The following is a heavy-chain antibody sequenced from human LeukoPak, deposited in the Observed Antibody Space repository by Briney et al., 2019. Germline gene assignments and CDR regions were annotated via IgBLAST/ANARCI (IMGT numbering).Heavy chain of an antibody. J-gene: IGHJ4*02. Sequence: GGSLRLSCAASGFTFSNAWMSWVRQAPGKGLEWVGSIKSKTDGGTTDYAAPVKGRFTISRDDSKSTLYLQMNSLKTEDTAVYYCTPNLFDYWGQGTLVTVSS. CDR1: GFTFSNAW. CDR2: IKSKTDGGTT. V-gene: IGHV3-15*01. CDR3: TPNLFDY.